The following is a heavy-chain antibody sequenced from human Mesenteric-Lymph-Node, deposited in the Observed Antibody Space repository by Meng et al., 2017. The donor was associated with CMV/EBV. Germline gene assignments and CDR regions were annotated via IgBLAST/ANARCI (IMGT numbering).Heavy chain of an antibody. D-gene: IGHD6-6*01. V-gene: IGHV1-46*01. CDR1: GYTFTSYS. CDR2: INPSGAST. Sequence: ASVKVSCKASGYTFTSYSLHWVRQAPGQGLEWMGIINPSGASTTYARRFQGRVTMTRDTSTSTVYMELSSLRSEDTAVYYCARGPPHIAARVSYYYGMDVWGQGTTVTVSS. CDR3: ARGPPHIAARVSYYYGMDV. J-gene: IGHJ6*02.